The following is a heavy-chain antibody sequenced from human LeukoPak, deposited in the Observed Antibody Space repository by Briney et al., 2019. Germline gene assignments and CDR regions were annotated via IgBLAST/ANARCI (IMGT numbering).Heavy chain of an antibody. J-gene: IGHJ4*02. V-gene: IGHV3-74*01. Sequence: HAGGSLRLSCEASGFTLSNYWMQWVRQTPGKGLVWVSRINNDGRTTWYADAVKGRFAVSRDNAKSTLYLQMNSLRADDMGVYYCARSATAAADYWGQGTLVTVSS. CDR2: INNDGRTT. CDR3: ARSATAAADY. CDR1: GFTLSNYW. D-gene: IGHD6-13*01.